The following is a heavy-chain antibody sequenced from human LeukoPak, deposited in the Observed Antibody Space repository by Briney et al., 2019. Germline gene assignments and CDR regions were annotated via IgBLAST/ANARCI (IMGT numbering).Heavy chain of an antibody. V-gene: IGHV3-23*01. J-gene: IGHJ4*02. CDR3: AKDYYGSPFDY. CDR2: ISGSGDST. Sequence: TGGSLRLSCAASGFTFSTYAMNWVRQAPGKGLEWVSAISGSGDSTYYADSVKGRFTISGDNSKNTLYLQMNSLRAEDTAVYYCAKDYYGSPFDYWGQGTLVTVSS. D-gene: IGHD3-16*01. CDR1: GFTFSTYA.